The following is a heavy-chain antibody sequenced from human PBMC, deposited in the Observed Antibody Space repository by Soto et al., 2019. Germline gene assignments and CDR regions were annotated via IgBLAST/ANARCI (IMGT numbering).Heavy chain of an antibody. D-gene: IGHD2-15*01. J-gene: IGHJ3*02. Sequence: EVHLLESGGNLVQPGGSLRLSCAAFGFTFSSYAMSWVRQAPGKGLEWVSAISGSGSSTFYADSVKGRFTISRDNSKNTVYLQMNSLRAEDTAVYYCATPYLLYAFDIWGQGTMVTVSS. CDR1: GFTFSSYA. CDR2: ISGSGSST. CDR3: ATPYLLYAFDI. V-gene: IGHV3-23*01.